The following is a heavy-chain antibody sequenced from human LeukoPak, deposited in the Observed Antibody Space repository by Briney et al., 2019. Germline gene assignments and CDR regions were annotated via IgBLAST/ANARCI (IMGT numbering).Heavy chain of an antibody. CDR3: ARVREYCTGISCFAFDI. CDR2: INHSGST. V-gene: IGHV4-34*01. J-gene: IGHJ3*02. Sequence: PSETLSLTCAVYGGSFSGYYWSWIRQPPGKGLEWIGEINHSGSTNYNPSLKSRVTISVDTSKNQFSLKLSSVTAADTAVYYCARVREYCTGISCFAFDIWGQGTMVTVSS. D-gene: IGHD2-8*02. CDR1: GGSFSGYY.